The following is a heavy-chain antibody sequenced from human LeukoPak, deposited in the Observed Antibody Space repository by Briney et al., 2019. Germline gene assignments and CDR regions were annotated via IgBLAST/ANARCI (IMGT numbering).Heavy chain of an antibody. J-gene: IGHJ3*02. D-gene: IGHD5-24*01. Sequence: PGGSLRLSCAASGFTFSSYAMSWVRQAPGKGLEWVSAISGSGGSTYYADSVKGRFTISRDNSKNTLYLQMNSLRAEGTAVYYCAKDTSRDGYNDAFDIWGQGTMVTVSS. V-gene: IGHV3-23*01. CDR2: ISGSGGST. CDR1: GFTFSSYA. CDR3: AKDTSRDGYNDAFDI.